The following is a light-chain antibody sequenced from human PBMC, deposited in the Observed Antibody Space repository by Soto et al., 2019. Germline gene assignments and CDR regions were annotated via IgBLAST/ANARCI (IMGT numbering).Light chain of an antibody. V-gene: IGKV3-11*01. J-gene: IGKJ1*01. Sequence: EVVLTQARATMALPQGERATLSCRASQSVSRYLDWYQQNPSQAPRRLIEDSSNRTTGIPARLSGSRYGTDFTLTVSSLEREDFAVYYCQQRSNWLWTFGQGTKVDLK. CDR2: DSS. CDR1: QSVSRY. CDR3: QQRSNWLWT.